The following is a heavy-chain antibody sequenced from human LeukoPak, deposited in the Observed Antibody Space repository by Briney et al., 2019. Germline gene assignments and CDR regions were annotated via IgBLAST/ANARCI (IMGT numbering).Heavy chain of an antibody. CDR3: ARAYYGSGSYYGGYY. V-gene: IGHV1-2*02. J-gene: IGHJ4*02. D-gene: IGHD3-10*01. Sequence: GASVKVSCKASGYTFTGYYMHWVRQAPGQGLEWMGWINPNSGGTNYAQKFQGRVTMTRDTSISTAYMELSRLRSDDTAVYYCARAYYGSGSYYGGYYWGQGTLVTVSS. CDR2: INPNSGGT. CDR1: GYTFTGYY.